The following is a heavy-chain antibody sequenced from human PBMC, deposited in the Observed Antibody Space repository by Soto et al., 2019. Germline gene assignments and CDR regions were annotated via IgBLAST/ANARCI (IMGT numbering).Heavy chain of an antibody. Sequence: SETLSLTCTVSGGSISSSSYSWGWIRQPPGKGPEWIRTFYYSGSTYYNPSLNSRVTISVDTTKNQFFLKLNSVTAADTAVYYCARVPGPWGQGTLVTVSS. J-gene: IGHJ5*02. CDR1: GGSISSSSYS. D-gene: IGHD3-10*01. CDR3: ARVPGP. CDR2: FYYSGST. V-gene: IGHV4-39*01.